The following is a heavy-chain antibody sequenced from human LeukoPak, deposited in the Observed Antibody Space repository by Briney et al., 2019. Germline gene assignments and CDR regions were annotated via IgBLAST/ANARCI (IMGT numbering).Heavy chain of an antibody. CDR3: ARARKAGYGGYVEY. V-gene: IGHV1-2*02. CDR2: INPNSGGT. D-gene: IGHD4/OR15-4a*01. CDR1: GYTFTSYG. J-gene: IGHJ4*02. Sequence: ASVKVSCKASGYTFTSYGISWVRQAPGQGLEWMGWINPNSGGTNYAQKFQGRVTMTRDTSISTAYMELSRLRSDDTAVYYCARARKAGYGGYVEYWGQGTLVTVSS.